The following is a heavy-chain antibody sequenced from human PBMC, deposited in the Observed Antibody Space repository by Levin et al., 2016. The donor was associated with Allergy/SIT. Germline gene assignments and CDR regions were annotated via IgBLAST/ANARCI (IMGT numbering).Heavy chain of an antibody. J-gene: IGHJ4*02. V-gene: IGHV1-2*02. Sequence: ASVKVSCKASGYTFSGFYIHWVRQAPGQGLEWMGWINPNSGGTNYAQKFQGRVTMTRDTSISTVYVDLTRLRSDDTAVYYCVRVAGSSWYGDYWGQGTLVTVSS. CDR1: GYTFSGFY. CDR2: INPNSGGT. D-gene: IGHD6-13*01. CDR3: VRVAGSSWYGDY.